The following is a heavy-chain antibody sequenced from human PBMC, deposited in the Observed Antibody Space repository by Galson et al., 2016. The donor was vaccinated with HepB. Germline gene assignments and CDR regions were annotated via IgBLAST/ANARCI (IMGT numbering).Heavy chain of an antibody. CDR2: IYSNGDP. CDR3: ARGPAGVVTIG. CDR1: GFTVGNNY. V-gene: IGHV3-53*01. J-gene: IGHJ4*02. D-gene: IGHD5-12*01. Sequence: SLRLSCAVSGFTVGNNYMCWVRQPPGKGLEWVSIIYSNGDPYYVDSVRGRFTISRDRSRNTLYLQMNSLRPEDTAVYYCARGPAGVVTIGRGQGTLVTVSS.